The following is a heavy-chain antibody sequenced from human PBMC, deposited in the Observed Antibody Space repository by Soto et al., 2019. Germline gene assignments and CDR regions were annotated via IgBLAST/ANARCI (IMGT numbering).Heavy chain of an antibody. D-gene: IGHD3-10*01. J-gene: IGHJ6*02. Sequence: LRLSCAASGFTFSSYGMHWVRQAPGKGLEWVAVISYDGSNKYYADSVKGRFTISRDNSKNTLYLQMNSLRAEDTAVYYCAKVGLLWFGELSFYYYYGMDVWGQGTTVTVS. CDR1: GFTFSSYG. CDR3: AKVGLLWFGELSFYYYYGMDV. CDR2: ISYDGSNK. V-gene: IGHV3-30*18.